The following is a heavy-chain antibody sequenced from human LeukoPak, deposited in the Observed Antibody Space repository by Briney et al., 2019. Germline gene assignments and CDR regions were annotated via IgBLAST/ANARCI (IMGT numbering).Heavy chain of an antibody. J-gene: IGHJ2*01. CDR2: IKSKTDGGTT. D-gene: IGHD3-22*01. Sequence: GGSLRLSCAASGFTFSDYYMSWIRQAPGKGLEWVGRIKSKTDGGTTDYAAPVKGRFTISRDDSKNTLYLQMNSLKTEDTAVYYCTTVSRVNYDSSGYYYLTHWYFDLWGRGTLVTVSS. CDR1: GFTFSDYY. CDR3: TTVSRVNYDSSGYYYLTHWYFDL. V-gene: IGHV3-15*01.